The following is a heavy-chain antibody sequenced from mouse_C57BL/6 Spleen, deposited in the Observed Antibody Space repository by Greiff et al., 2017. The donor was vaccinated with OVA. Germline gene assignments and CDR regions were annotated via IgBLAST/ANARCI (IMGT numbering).Heavy chain of an antibody. Sequence: QVQLQQPGAELVMPGASVKLSCKASGYTFTSYWMHWVKQRPGQGLEWIGEIDPSDSYTNYNQKFKGKSTLTVDKSSSTAYMQLSSLTSEDSAVYYCARLRDYDGHYFDYWGQGTTLTVSS. D-gene: IGHD2-4*01. CDR2: IDPSDSYT. J-gene: IGHJ2*01. V-gene: IGHV1-69*01. CDR1: GYTFTSYW. CDR3: ARLRDYDGHYFDY.